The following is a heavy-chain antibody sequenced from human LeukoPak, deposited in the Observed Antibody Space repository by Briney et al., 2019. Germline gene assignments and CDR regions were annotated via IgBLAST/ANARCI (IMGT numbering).Heavy chain of an antibody. J-gene: IGHJ3*02. CDR1: GFTVSSNY. D-gene: IGHD3-10*01. V-gene: IGHV3-66*01. CDR3: ARSPLITEAFDI. Sequence: GGSLRLSCAASGFTVSSNYMSWVRQAPGKGLEWVSVIYSGGSTYYADSVKGRFTISRDNSKNTLYLQMNSLRAEDTAVYYCARSPLITEAFDIWGQGTMVTVSS. CDR2: IYSGGST.